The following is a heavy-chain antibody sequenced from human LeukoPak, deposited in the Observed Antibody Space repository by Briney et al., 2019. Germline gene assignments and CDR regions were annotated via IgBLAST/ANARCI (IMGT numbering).Heavy chain of an antibody. V-gene: IGHV3-23*01. CDR2: VNESGGRT. CDR3: TKEGRPNSGGGFFDY. J-gene: IGHJ4*02. Sequence: GGSLRLSCAASGFSFSRYAMGWVRQAPGKGLGWVSTVNESGGRTYYVDSVKGRFTMSRDNSKSTLYLQMNNLRAEDTAVYYCTKEGRPNSGGGFFDYWGQGTRVTVSS. CDR1: GFSFSRYA. D-gene: IGHD5-12*01.